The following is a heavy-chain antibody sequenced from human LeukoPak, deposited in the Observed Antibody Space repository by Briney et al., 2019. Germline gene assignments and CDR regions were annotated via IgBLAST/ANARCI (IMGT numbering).Heavy chain of an antibody. Sequence: GGSLRLSCAASGFTFSSYAMSWVRQAPGKGLEWVSAISGSGGSTYYADSVKGRFTISRDNSKNTLYLQMNSLRAEDTAVYYCAKDDTTIFGVVISGAFDIWGQGTMVTVSS. CDR1: GFTFSSYA. CDR3: AKDDTTIFGVVISGAFDI. D-gene: IGHD3-3*01. CDR2: ISGSGGST. V-gene: IGHV3-23*01. J-gene: IGHJ3*02.